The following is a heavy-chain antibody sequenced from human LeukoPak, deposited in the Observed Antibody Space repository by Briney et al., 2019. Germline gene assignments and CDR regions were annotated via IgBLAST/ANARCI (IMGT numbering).Heavy chain of an antibody. CDR2: ISSNGGST. D-gene: IGHD5-12*01. V-gene: IGHV3-64*01. CDR1: GFTLSSYA. CDR3: ARAGATTNYFYSRMDV. Sequence: GGSLRLSYAASGFTLSSYAKLGVRQAPGKRLEYVSAISSNGGSTYYANSVKGRFTVPRDNSKNRLYLQMGRMRAYNMVVYYCARAGATTNYFYSRMDVWGQGTTVTVSS. J-gene: IGHJ6*02.